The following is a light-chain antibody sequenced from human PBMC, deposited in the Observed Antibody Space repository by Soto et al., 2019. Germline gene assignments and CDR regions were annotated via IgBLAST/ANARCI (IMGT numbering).Light chain of an antibody. CDR3: QQYDDIPPT. J-gene: IGKJ5*01. CDR1: QDITNY. V-gene: IGKV1-33*01. Sequence: DIQMTQSPSSLTASVVDSVTITFQSSQDITNYLNWYQQKPGKAPKLLIYDASNLEPGVPSRFSGRGSGADFTFSISSLQPEDIATYYCQQYDDIPPTFGQGTRLEIK. CDR2: DAS.